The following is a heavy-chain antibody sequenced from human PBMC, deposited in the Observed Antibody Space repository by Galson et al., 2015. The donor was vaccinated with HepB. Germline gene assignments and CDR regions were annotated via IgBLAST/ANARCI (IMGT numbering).Heavy chain of an antibody. V-gene: IGHV1-2*06. Sequence: SVKVSCKASGYPFPAYSLHWVRQAPGQGLEWMGRINPNSGGTNFAQKFQGRITMTRDTSISTVYMELSRLRSDDTALYYCARGDYELSFMDVLGIGTSITVAS. D-gene: IGHD3-16*01. CDR2: INPNSGGT. J-gene: IGHJ6*03. CDR1: GYPFPAYS. CDR3: ARGDYELSFMDV.